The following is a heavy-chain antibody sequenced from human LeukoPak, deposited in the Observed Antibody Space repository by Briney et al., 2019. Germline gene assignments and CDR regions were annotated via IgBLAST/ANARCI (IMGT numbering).Heavy chain of an antibody. Sequence: PGGSLRLSCAASGFTFTNAHMSWVRPAPGKGLEWLGRIKSKTDGGTTDYAAPVEGRFTISRDDSENSLYLQMNSLKTEDTAMYYCTTNTVEWGQGTLVTVSS. CDR1: GFTFTNAH. CDR2: IKSKTDGGTT. D-gene: IGHD4-17*01. CDR3: TTNTVE. V-gene: IGHV3-15*01. J-gene: IGHJ4*02.